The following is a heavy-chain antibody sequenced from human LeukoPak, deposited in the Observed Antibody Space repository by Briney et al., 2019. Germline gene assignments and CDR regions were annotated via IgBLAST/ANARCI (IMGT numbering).Heavy chain of an antibody. V-gene: IGHV4-30-2*01. CDR3: ATETTSPYYGMDV. D-gene: IGHD1-14*01. Sequence: SETLSLTCAVSGGSIGSGRYSWSWIRQPPGKGLEWIGYIYHSGSTYYNPSLKSRVTISVDRSKNQFSLKLSSVTAADTAVYYCATETTSPYYGMDVWGKGTTVTVSS. CDR2: IYHSGST. CDR1: GGSIGSGRYS. J-gene: IGHJ6*04.